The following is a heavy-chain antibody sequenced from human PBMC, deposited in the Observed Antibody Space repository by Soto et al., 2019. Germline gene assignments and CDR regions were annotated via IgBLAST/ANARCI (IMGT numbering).Heavy chain of an antibody. V-gene: IGHV4-31*03. CDR2: IYYSGST. CDR3: ASRVRGVTL. Sequence: PSETLSLTCTVSGGSISSGGYYWSWIRQHPGKGLEWIGYIYYSGSTYYNKSLKSRVTISVDTSKNQYSLKLSSVNAADTAVYYCASRVRGVTLWGQGTLVTVSS. J-gene: IGHJ4*02. CDR1: GGSISSGGYY. D-gene: IGHD3-10*01.